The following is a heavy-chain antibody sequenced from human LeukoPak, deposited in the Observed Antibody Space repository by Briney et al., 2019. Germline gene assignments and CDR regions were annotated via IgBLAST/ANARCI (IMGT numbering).Heavy chain of an antibody. V-gene: IGHV4-61*02. CDR1: GGSISSGSYY. Sequence: KPSETLSLTCTVSGGSISSGSYYWSWIRQPAGKGLEWIGRIYTSGSTNYNPSLKSRVTISVDTSKNQFSLKLTSVTAADTAVYYCATWRYCRGGHCFGDYYMDVWGKGTTVTVSS. CDR2: IYTSGST. D-gene: IGHD2-15*01. J-gene: IGHJ6*03. CDR3: ATWRYCRGGHCFGDYYMDV.